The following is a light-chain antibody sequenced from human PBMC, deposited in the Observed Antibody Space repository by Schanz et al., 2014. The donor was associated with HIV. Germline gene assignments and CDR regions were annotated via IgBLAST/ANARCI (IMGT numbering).Light chain of an antibody. J-gene: IGLJ2*01. Sequence: SALTQPASVSGSPGQSISISCTGTSSDLGRLNCVSWYQQHPGEAPKLMIYDVNYRPSGISNRFSGSKAGNTASLTISGLQAEDEADYYCCSYTSSDTLVFGGGTKLTVL. CDR2: DVN. V-gene: IGLV2-14*03. CDR3: CSYTSSDTLV. CDR1: SSDLGRLNC.